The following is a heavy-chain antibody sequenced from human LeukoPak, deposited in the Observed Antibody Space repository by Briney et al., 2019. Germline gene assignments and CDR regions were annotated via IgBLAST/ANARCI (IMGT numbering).Heavy chain of an antibody. J-gene: IGHJ3*02. V-gene: IGHV4-34*01. CDR1: GGSFSGYY. CDR2: INHRGST. CDR3: ARQASWWLVRRGAFDI. Sequence: PSETLSPTRAVYGGSFSGYYWSWIRQPPGKGLEWIGEINHRGSTNYNPSLKSRVTISVDTSKNQFSLKLSSVTAADTAVYYCARQASWWLVRRGAFDIWGRGTMVTVSS. D-gene: IGHD6-19*01.